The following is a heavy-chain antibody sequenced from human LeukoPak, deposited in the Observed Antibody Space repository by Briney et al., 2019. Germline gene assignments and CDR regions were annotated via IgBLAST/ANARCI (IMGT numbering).Heavy chain of an antibody. J-gene: IGHJ4*02. CDR3: ARARGYSYGYGY. D-gene: IGHD5-18*01. Sequence: ASVKVSCKASGYTFTSYGINWVRQATGQGLEWMGWMNPNSGNTGYAQKFQGRVTMTRNTSISTAYMELSSLRSEDTAVYYCARARGYSYGYGYWGQGTLVTVSS. V-gene: IGHV1-8*01. CDR2: MNPNSGNT. CDR1: GYTFTSYG.